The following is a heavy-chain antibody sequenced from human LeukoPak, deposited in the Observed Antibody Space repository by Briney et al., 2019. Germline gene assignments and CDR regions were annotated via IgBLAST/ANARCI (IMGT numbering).Heavy chain of an antibody. V-gene: IGHV4-34*01. J-gene: IGHJ6*03. D-gene: IGHD5-18*01. CDR2: INHSGST. CDR1: GGSFSGYY. CDR3: ARAADTAMAELLYYYMDV. Sequence: SETLSLTCAVYGGSFSGYYWSWIRQPPGKGLEWIGEINHSGSTNYNPSLKSRVTISVDTSKNQFSLKLSSVTAADTAVYYCARAADTAMAELLYYYMDVWGKGTTVTVSS.